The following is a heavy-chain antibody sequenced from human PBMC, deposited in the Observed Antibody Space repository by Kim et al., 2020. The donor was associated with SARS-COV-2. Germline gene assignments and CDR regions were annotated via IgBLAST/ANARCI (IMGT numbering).Heavy chain of an antibody. J-gene: IGHJ5*02. D-gene: IGHD4-17*01. Sequence: SETLSLTCTVSGGSISSYYWSWIRQPAGKGLEWIGRIYTSGSTNYNPSLKSRVTMSVDTSKNQFSLKLSSVTAADTAVYYCARDPRERDYGDYNWFDPWGHGSLVTVSS. CDR2: IYTSGST. V-gene: IGHV4-4*07. CDR3: ARDPRERDYGDYNWFDP. CDR1: GGSISSYY.